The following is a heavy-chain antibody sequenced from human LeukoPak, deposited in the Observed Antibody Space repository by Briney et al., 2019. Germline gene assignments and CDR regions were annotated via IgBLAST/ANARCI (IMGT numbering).Heavy chain of an antibody. D-gene: IGHD5-24*01. V-gene: IGHV4-39*01. J-gene: IGHJ4*02. Sequence: SETLSLTCTVSGGSISSGSYYWGWIRQPPGKGLEWIGNIYYSGSTYYSPSLKSRVTISVDTSKNQFSLKLSSVTAADTAVYYCARGIEMATIGLDYWGQGTLVTVSS. CDR2: IYYSGST. CDR1: GGSISSGSYY. CDR3: ARGIEMATIGLDY.